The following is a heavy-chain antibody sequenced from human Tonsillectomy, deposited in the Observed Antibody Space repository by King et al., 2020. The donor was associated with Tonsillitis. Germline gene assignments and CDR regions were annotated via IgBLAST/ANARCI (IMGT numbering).Heavy chain of an antibody. CDR1: GFTFRSYA. V-gene: IGHV3-30*04. J-gene: IGHJ4*02. D-gene: IGHD3-3*01. CDR2: ISYDGSNK. CDR3: ARVFWSGYSGNFDY. Sequence: LVESGGGVVQPGRSLRLSCAASGFTFRSYAMHWVRQAPGKGLEWVAFISYDGSNKYYADSVKGRFTISRDNSKNTLYLQMNSLRAEDTAVYYCARVFWSGYSGNFDYWGPGTLVTVSS.